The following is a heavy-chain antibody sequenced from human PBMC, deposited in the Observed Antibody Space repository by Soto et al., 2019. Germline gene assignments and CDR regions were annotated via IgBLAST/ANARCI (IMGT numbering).Heavy chain of an antibody. CDR3: ARDRGYGGNYVFDV. CDR2: ISYDGSNK. Sequence: GGSLRLSSASYGFTFSSYGMHWVRQAPGKVLEWVAVISYDGSNKYYADSVKGRFTISRDNSKNTVFLKMNTLRAEDTATYYCARDRGYGGNYVFDVWGLGTLVTVSS. CDR1: GFTFSSYG. D-gene: IGHD4-4*01. J-gene: IGHJ4*02. V-gene: IGHV3-30*03.